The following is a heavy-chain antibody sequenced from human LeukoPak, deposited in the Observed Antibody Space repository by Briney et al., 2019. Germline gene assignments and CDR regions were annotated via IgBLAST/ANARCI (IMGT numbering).Heavy chain of an antibody. J-gene: IGHJ4*02. CDR1: GGSISSSSYY. Sequence: SETLSLTCTVSGGSISSSSYYWGWIRQPPGKGLEWIGSIYYSGSTYYNPSLKSRVTISVDTSKNQFSLKLSSVTAADTAVYYCARENIAAAVDYWGQGTLVTVSS. D-gene: IGHD6-13*01. V-gene: IGHV4-39*07. CDR2: IYYSGST. CDR3: ARENIAAAVDY.